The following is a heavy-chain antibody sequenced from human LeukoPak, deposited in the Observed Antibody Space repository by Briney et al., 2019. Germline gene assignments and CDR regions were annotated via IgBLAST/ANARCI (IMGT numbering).Heavy chain of an antibody. CDR3: ARDLYSSSWYKPYYYYYGMDV. CDR2: INPSGGST. V-gene: IGHV1-46*01. Sequence: LVASVKVSCKAPGYTFTSYYMHWVRQAPGQGLEWMGIINPSGGSTSYAQKFQGRVTMTRDTSTSTVYMELSSLRSEDTAVYYCARDLYSSSWYKPYYYYYGMDVWGQGTTVTVSS. J-gene: IGHJ6*02. D-gene: IGHD6-13*01. CDR1: GYTFTSYY.